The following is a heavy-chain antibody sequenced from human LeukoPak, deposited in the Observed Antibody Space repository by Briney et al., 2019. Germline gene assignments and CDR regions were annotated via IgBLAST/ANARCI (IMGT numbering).Heavy chain of an antibody. CDR2: IKQDGSEK. CDR3: ARDRDMTTPDY. CDR1: GFTFNRDW. D-gene: IGHD2-15*01. J-gene: IGHJ4*02. Sequence: SGGSLRLSCTASGFTFNRDWTAWVRQAPGKGLEWVANIKQDGSEKYYVDSVKGRFTISRDNAKNSLYLQMNSLRAEDTAVYYCARDRDMTTPDYWGQGTLVTVSS. V-gene: IGHV3-7*01.